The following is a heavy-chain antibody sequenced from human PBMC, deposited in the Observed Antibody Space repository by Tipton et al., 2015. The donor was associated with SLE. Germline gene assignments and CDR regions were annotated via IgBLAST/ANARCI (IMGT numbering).Heavy chain of an antibody. CDR3: ARVAYCGGDCSFHGMDV. J-gene: IGHJ6*02. CDR2: IYHSGST. Sequence: TLSLTCAVSGGSISSGGYSWSWIRQPPGKGLEWTGYIYHSGSTYYNPSLKSRVTISVDRSKNQFSLKLSSVTAADTAVYYCARVAYCGGDCSFHGMDVWGQGP. V-gene: IGHV4-30-2*01. CDR1: GGSISSGGYS. D-gene: IGHD2-21*01.